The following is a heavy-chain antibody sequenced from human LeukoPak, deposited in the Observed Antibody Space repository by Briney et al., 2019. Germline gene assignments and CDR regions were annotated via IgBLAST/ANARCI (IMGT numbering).Heavy chain of an antibody. CDR2: MNPNSGNT. CDR1: GYTFTSYD. D-gene: IGHD6-13*01. V-gene: IGHV1-8*02. CDR3: ARSYSSSWYGDGYAFDI. J-gene: IGHJ3*02. Sequence: ASVKVSCKASGYTFTSYDINWVRQATGQGLEWMGWMNPNSGNTGYAQKFQGRVTITRNTSISTAYMELSSLRSEDTAVYYCARSYSSSWYGDGYAFDIWGQGTMVTVSS.